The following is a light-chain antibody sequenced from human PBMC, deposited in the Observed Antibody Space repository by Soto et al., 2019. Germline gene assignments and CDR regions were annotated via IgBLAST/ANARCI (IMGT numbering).Light chain of an antibody. CDR1: QSVSIW. CDR3: QQHHEYAAWT. V-gene: IGKV1-5*03. CDR2: KAS. J-gene: IGKJ1*01. Sequence: DIQMTQSPSTLSASVGDRVTITCRASQSVSIWLAWYQQKPGKAPNLLIYKASSLQSGVPSRFSGSGSGTEFTLTISSRQPEDFATYYCQQHHEYAAWTFGQGTKVEIK.